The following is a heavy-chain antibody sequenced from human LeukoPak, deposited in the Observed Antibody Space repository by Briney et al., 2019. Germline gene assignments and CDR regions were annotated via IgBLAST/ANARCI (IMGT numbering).Heavy chain of an antibody. CDR1: GITVRSNY. V-gene: IGHV3-66*01. CDR2: VFSGGGT. CDR3: TRDRDGYSADY. D-gene: IGHD5-24*01. Sequence: GESLRLSCAASGITVRSNYMSWVRQAPGKGLEWVSVVFSGGGTYYADSVEGRFTTSRDNSENALYLQMNSLRAEDTAVYYCTRDRDGYSADYWGQGTLVTVSS. J-gene: IGHJ4*02.